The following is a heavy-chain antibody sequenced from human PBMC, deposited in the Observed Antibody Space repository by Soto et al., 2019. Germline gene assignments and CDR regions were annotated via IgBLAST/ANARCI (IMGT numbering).Heavy chain of an antibody. Sequence: QVQLQESGPGLVKPSQTLSLTCNVSGGSISSGDYYWSWIRQPPGKGLEWIAYIYYSGRTYYNPSLNCRVTITVDTCKNQFSLNLSSVTAADTAVYYCARYSARGMGTPIVRAFAIWGQGTMVTVSS. J-gene: IGHJ3*02. CDR2: IYYSGRT. CDR1: GGSISSGDYY. V-gene: IGHV4-30-4*01. CDR3: ARYSARGMGTPIVRAFAI. D-gene: IGHD1-26*01.